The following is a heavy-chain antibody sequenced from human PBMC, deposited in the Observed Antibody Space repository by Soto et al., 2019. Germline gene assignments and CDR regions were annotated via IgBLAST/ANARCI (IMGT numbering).Heavy chain of an antibody. V-gene: IGHV4-59*01. D-gene: IGHD2-21*02. CDR2: IFYSGST. CDR1: GGSISSYY. J-gene: IGHJ4*02. CDR3: ANIPSAFHSIDS. Sequence: SETLSLTCTVSGGSISSYYWSWIRQPPGKGLEWIGYIFYSGSTNYNPSLKSRVTISVDTSKNQFSLKLSSVTAADTAVYYCANIPSAFHSIDSWGQGALVTVSS.